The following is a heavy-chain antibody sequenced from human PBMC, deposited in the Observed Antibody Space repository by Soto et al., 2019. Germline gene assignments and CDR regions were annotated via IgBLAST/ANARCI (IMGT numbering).Heavy chain of an antibody. CDR1: GGTFSSYT. CDR3: ARNWLEYWFDP. J-gene: IGHJ5*02. CDR2: IIPILGIA. V-gene: IGHV1-69*02. Sequence: QVQLVQSGAEVKKPGSSVKVSCKASGGTFSSYTISWVRQAPGQGLEWMGRIIPILGIANYAQKVQGRVTITADKSTSTAYMELSSLRSEDTAVYYCARNWLEYWFDPWGQGTLVTVSS. D-gene: IGHD6-19*01.